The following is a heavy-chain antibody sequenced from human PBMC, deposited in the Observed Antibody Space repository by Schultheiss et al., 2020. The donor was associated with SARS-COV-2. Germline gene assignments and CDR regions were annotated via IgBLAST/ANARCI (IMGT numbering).Heavy chain of an antibody. Sequence: GESLKISCAASGFTFSSYGLHWVRQAPGKGLEWVAIIRYDGSNKYYADSVKGRFTISRDNSKNTLYLQMNSLRAEDTAVYYCARDFYAFDIWGQGTMVTV. CDR1: GFTFSSYG. CDR2: IRYDGSNK. CDR3: ARDFYAFDI. J-gene: IGHJ3*02. V-gene: IGHV3-33*01.